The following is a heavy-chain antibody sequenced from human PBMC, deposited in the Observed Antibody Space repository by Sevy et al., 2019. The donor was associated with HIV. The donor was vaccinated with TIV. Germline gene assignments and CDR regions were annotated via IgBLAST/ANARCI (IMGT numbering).Heavy chain of an antibody. V-gene: IGHV3-23*01. CDR2: ISGSGGST. Sequence: GGSLRLSCAASGFTFSSYAMSWVRQAPGKGLEWVSAISGSGGSTYYADSVKGRFTISRDNSKNTLYLQMNSLRAEDTAVYYCAKLNRGGIVAMILPYYFDYWGQGTLVTVSS. D-gene: IGHD5-12*01. J-gene: IGHJ4*02. CDR3: AKLNRGGIVAMILPYYFDY. CDR1: GFTFSSYA.